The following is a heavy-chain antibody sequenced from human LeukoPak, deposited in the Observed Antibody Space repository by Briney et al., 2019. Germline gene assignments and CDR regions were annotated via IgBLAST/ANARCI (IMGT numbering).Heavy chain of an antibody. CDR3: AKVFGDSYDFWSGYYFDY. J-gene: IGHJ4*02. CDR1: GFTFSSYA. D-gene: IGHD3-3*01. V-gene: IGHV3-23*01. CDR2: ISGSGGST. Sequence: GGSLRLSCAASGFTFSSYAMSWVRQAPGKGLEWVSAISGSGGSTYYADSVKGRFTISRDNSKNTLYLQMNSLRAEDTAVYYCAKVFGDSYDFWSGYYFDYWGQGTLVTVSS.